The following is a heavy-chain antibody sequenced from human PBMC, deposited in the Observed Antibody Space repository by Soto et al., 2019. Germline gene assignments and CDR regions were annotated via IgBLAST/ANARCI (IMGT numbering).Heavy chain of an antibody. D-gene: IGHD1-1*01. CDR2: MSHSGGT. Sequence: QVQLQQWGAGLLKPSETLSLTCAVYGGSVNSGNYYWSWIRQPPGKGLEWIGEMSHSGGTHFNPYLKSRVTISVYTSKNQFSLKMSSVTAADTALYYCARVERGTATTVVDAFDIWGPGTLVTVSS. V-gene: IGHV4-34*01. J-gene: IGHJ3*02. CDR3: ARVERGTATTVVDAFDI. CDR1: GGSVNSGNYY.